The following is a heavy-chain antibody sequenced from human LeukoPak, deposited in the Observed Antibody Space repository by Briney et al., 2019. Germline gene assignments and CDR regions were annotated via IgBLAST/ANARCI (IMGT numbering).Heavy chain of an antibody. CDR3: AVEGSSGWYNDY. CDR1: GFTFSSYN. V-gene: IGHV3-21*01. Sequence: GGSLRLSCAASGFTFSSYNMNWVRQAPGKGLEWVSSISRSSTYTHYADSVKGRITISRDNAKNSLYLQMRSLRAEDTAMDYCAVEGSSGWYNDYWGQGTLVTVSS. CDR2: ISRSSTYT. D-gene: IGHD6-19*01. J-gene: IGHJ4*02.